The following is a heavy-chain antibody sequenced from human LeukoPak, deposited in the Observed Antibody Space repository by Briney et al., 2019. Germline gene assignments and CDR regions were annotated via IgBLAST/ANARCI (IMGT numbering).Heavy chain of an antibody. D-gene: IGHD4-23*01. CDR1: GYGFCNYW. V-gene: IGHV5-51*01. J-gene: IGHJ4*02. CDR2: ICPGDSDT. CDR3: ARHTTVGGSLRFDY. Sequence: WESPKISWKGSGYGFCNYWVGWVRQMPGKGLEYMGIICPGDSDTRYSQSFQGQVTISADKSITTAYLQWSSLKASDAGMYYCARHTTVGGSLRFDYGGEGTLVSVSS.